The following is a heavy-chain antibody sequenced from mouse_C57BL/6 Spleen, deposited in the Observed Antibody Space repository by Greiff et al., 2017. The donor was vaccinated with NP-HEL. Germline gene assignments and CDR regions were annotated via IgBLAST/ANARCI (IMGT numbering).Heavy chain of an antibody. V-gene: IGHV5-16*01. CDR2: INYDGSST. D-gene: IGHD1-1*01. J-gene: IGHJ1*03. Sequence: EVKLVESEGGLVQPGSSMKLSCTASGFTFSDYYMAWVRQVPEKGLEWVANINYDGSSTYYLDSLKSRFIISRDNAKNILYLQMSSLKSEDTATYYCARDGTTVVAHWYFDVWGTGTTVTVSS. CDR3: ARDGTTVVAHWYFDV. CDR1: GFTFSDYY.